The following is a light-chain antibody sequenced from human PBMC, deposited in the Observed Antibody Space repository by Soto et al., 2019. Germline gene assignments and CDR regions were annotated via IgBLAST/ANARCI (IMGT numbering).Light chain of an antibody. Sequence: EIVLTQSAGTLSLSPGERATLSCWASQYVSSSFLAWYQQKPGQAPRLLIYGASNRATGIPERFSGSGSGTDFTLTISRLELAEFAVFYCQQYGSSPWTFGQGTKVEIK. CDR3: QQYGSSPWT. CDR1: QYVSSSF. V-gene: IGKV3-20*01. CDR2: GAS. J-gene: IGKJ1*01.